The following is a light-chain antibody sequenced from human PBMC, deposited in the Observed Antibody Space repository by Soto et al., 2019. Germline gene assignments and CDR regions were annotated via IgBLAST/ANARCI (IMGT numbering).Light chain of an antibody. CDR3: SSYAASNNLGV. CDR2: EVS. J-gene: IGLJ2*01. V-gene: IGLV2-8*01. Sequence: ALTQPPSASGSPGQSVTISCIGTSSDVGGYNYVSWYQQHPGKAPKLMIYEVSKRPSGVPDRFSGSKSGNTASLTVSGLQAEDEADYYCSSYAASNNLGVFGGGTKLTVL. CDR1: SSDVGGYNY.